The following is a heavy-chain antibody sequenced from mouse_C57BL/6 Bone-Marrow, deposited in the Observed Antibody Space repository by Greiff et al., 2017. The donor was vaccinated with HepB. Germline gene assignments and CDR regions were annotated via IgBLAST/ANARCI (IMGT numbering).Heavy chain of an antibody. CDR3: TGAMDYYAMDY. J-gene: IGHJ4*01. V-gene: IGHV6-3*01. Sequence: EVKLEESGGGLVQPGGSMKLSCVASGFTFSNYWMNWVRQSPEKGLEWVAQIRLKSDNYATHYAESVKGRFTISRDDSKSSVYLQMNNLRAEDTGIYYCTGAMDYYAMDYWGQGTSVTVSS. CDR1: GFTFSNYW. CDR2: IRLKSDNYAT.